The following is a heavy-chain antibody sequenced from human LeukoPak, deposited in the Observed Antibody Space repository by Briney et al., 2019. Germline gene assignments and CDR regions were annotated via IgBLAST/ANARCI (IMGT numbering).Heavy chain of an antibody. D-gene: IGHD4-23*01. CDR3: ARYGGYAHDY. V-gene: IGHV4-31*03. J-gene: IGHJ4*02. CDR1: GGSISSGDYY. CDR2: IYYSGTT. Sequence: SETLSLTCTVSGGSISSGDYYWSWIRQHPGKVLEWIGHIYYSGTTYYNPSLTSRVSISVDTSKNQFSLKLSSVTAADTAVYYCARYGGYAHDYWGQGTVVTVSS.